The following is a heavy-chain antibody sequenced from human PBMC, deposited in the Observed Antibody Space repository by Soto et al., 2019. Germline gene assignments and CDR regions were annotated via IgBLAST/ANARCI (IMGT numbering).Heavy chain of an antibody. V-gene: IGHV4-31*03. CDR1: GGSISSGGYY. J-gene: IGHJ4*02. CDR2: IYYSGST. D-gene: IGHD4-17*01. CDR3: ARLAVTKNYYFDY. Sequence: SETLSLTCTVSGGSISSGGYYWSWIRQHPGKGLEWIGYIYYSGSTYYNPSLKSRVTISVDTSKNQFSLKLSSVTAADTAVYYCARLAVTKNYYFDYWGQGTLVTVSS.